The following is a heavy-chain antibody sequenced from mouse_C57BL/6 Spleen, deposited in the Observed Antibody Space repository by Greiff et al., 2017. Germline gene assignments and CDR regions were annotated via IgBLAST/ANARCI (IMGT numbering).Heavy chain of an antibody. Sequence: EVHLVESGGGLVKPGGSLKLSCAASGFTFSSYAMSWVRQTPEKRLEWVATISDGGSYTYYPDNVKGRFTISRDNAKNNLYLQMSHLKSEDTAMYYCATLYYYGSSPAGFAYWGQGTLVTVSA. J-gene: IGHJ3*01. V-gene: IGHV5-4*01. CDR3: ATLYYYGSSPAGFAY. CDR1: GFTFSSYA. CDR2: ISDGGSYT. D-gene: IGHD1-1*01.